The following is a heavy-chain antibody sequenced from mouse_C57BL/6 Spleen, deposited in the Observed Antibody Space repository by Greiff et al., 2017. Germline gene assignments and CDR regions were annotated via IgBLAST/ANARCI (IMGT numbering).Heavy chain of an antibody. CDR1: GYAFSSYW. Sequence: VQLQESGAELVKPGASVKISCKASGYAFSSYWMNWVKQRPGKGLEWIGQIYPGDGDTNYNGKFKGKATLTADKSSSTAYMQLSSLTSEDSAVYFCARWGTTVVEAYWGQGTLVTVSA. CDR3: ARWGTTVVEAY. V-gene: IGHV1-80*01. D-gene: IGHD1-1*01. CDR2: IYPGDGDT. J-gene: IGHJ3*01.